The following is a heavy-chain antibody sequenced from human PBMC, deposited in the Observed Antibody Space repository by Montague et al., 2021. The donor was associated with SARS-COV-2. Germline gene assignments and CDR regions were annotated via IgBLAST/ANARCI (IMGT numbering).Heavy chain of an antibody. CDR1: GGSISSYC. D-gene: IGHD1-20*01. CDR2: IFLSGIT. V-gene: IGHV4-59*13. Sequence: SETLSLTCSVSGGSISSYCWSWIWHSPGKGKGWVGYIFLSGITDSNPYLKRQVSVSVDMSKNQFSLQLNSVTAADSAVNYCERTEYNWNDWFDPWGQGTLVTVS. J-gene: IGHJ5*02. CDR3: ERTEYNWNDWFDP.